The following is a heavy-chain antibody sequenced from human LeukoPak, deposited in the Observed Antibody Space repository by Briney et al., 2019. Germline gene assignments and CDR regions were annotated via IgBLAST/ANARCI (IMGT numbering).Heavy chain of an antibody. D-gene: IGHD2/OR15-2a*01. CDR1: GFTFDNYA. CDR3: ARDGNSDY. V-gene: IGHV3-9*01. CDR2: ISWNSGSI. Sequence: GGSLRLSCAASGFTFDNYAMHWVRQAPGKGLEWVSGISWNSGSIGYADSVKGRFTISRDNAKNSLYLQMNSLRAEDTAVYYCARDGNSDYWGQGTLVTVSS. J-gene: IGHJ4*02.